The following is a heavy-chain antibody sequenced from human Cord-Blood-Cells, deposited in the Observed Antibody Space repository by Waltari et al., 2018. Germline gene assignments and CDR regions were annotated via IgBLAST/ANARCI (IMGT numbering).Heavy chain of an antibody. CDR1: GLTFSSYW. V-gene: IGHV3-74*01. D-gene: IGHD3-22*01. CDR2: INSDGSST. CDR3: ARDLYYYDSSGYYF. J-gene: IGHJ4*02. Sequence: CAGCGLTFSSYWMHWVRQAPGKGLVWVSRINSDGSSTSYADSVKGRFTISRDNAKNTLYLQMNSLRAEDTAVYYCARDLYYYDSSGYYFGGQGTLVTVSS.